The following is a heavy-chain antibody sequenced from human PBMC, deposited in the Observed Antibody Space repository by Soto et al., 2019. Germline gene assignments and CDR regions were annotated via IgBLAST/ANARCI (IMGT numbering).Heavy chain of an antibody. Sequence: SETLSLTCTVSGGSISSSSYYWGWIRQPPGKGLEWIGSIYYSGSTYYNPSLKSRVTISVDTSKNQFSLKLSSVTAADTAVYYCARPSKSWFGPAEYYFDYWGQGTLVTVSS. CDR2: IYYSGST. D-gene: IGHD3-10*01. J-gene: IGHJ4*02. V-gene: IGHV4-39*01. CDR3: ARPSKSWFGPAEYYFDY. CDR1: GGSISSSSYY.